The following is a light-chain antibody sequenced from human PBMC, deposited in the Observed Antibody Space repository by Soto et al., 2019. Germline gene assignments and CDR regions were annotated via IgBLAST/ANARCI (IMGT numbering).Light chain of an antibody. CDR3: QQRSNWPHT. CDR1: HSVSSY. Sequence: ETMLTEGSATLSLSPGERATVSGMPSHSVSSYLGWHQQKPGQAPRLLVYDASNRATGIPARFSGSGSGTDSTPTISSLEPEDFAVYYCQQRSNWPHTFGQGTRLE. V-gene: IGKV3-11*01. J-gene: IGKJ5*01. CDR2: DAS.